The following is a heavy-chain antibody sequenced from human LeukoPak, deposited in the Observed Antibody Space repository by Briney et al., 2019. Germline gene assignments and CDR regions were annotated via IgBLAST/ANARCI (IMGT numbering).Heavy chain of an antibody. CDR3: AREGFAFDI. CDR1: GDSMTNHY. V-gene: IGHV4-4*07. J-gene: IGHJ3*02. Sequence: PSETLSLTCSVSGDSMTNHYWNWIRQPAGKGLEWIGRMYSSGSTNYNPSLKSRVTMSIDTSKKQFSLKVTSVTAADTAVYYCAREGFAFDIWGQGTMVTVSS. CDR2: MYSSGST.